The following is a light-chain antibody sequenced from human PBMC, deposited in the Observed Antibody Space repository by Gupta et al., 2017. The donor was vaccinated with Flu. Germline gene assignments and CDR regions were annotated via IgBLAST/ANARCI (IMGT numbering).Light chain of an antibody. V-gene: IGLV1-51*01. Sequence: QSVLTQPPSVSAAPGQKVTISCSGSNSNIGPNYVSWYQQLPGTAPKLLIYDNNKRPSGIPDRFSGSKSGTSATLGITGLQTGDEADYYCGTWDHSLNNGRVFGGGTKLNV. CDR3: GTWDHSLNNGRV. CDR2: DNN. J-gene: IGLJ3*02. CDR1: NSNIGPNY.